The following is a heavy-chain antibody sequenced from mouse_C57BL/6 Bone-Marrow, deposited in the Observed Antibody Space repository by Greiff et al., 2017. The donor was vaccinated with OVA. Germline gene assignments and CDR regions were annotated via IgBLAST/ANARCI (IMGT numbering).Heavy chain of an antibody. CDR1: GYAFTNYL. CDR2: INPGSGGT. V-gene: IGHV1-54*01. D-gene: IGHD1-1*01. CDR3: ARGNYGSYWYFDV. J-gene: IGHJ1*03. Sequence: VQLQQSGAELVRPGTSVKVSCKASGYAFTNYLIEWVKQRPGQGLEWIGVINPGSGGTNYNEKFKGKATLTADKSSSTAYMQLSSLTSEDSVVYFCARGNYGSYWYFDVWGTGTTVTVSS.